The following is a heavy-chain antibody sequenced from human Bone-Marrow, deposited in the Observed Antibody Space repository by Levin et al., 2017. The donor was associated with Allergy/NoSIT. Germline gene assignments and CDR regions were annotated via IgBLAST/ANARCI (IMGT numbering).Heavy chain of an antibody. D-gene: IGHD6-6*01. CDR3: ARHNLPSGRKFDY. Sequence: NPSETLSLICTVSGGSISSKANYWAWIRQPPGKGLEWIGSVYAYGGAYSNPTLNSRLSMSVDKSENQFSLSLTSVTAADTAIYYCARHNLPSGRKFDYWGQGTLVAVSS. CDR1: GGSISSKANY. J-gene: IGHJ4*02. CDR2: VYAYGGA. V-gene: IGHV4-39*01.